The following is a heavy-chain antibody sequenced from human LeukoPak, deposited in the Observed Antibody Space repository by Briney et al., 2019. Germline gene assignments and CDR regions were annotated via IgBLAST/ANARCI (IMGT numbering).Heavy chain of an antibody. CDR2: FSHSGIS. Sequence: SETLSLTCDVSGASISRGSWWSWVRQPPGKGLEWIGEFSHSGISNFNPSLTSRVTISVAKSRNQFSLNLISVTAADTAVYFCARNGGHNQEHWGQGTLVTVSS. V-gene: IGHV4-4*02. CDR3: ARNGGHNQEH. J-gene: IGHJ4*02. CDR1: GASISRGSW. D-gene: IGHD1-1*01.